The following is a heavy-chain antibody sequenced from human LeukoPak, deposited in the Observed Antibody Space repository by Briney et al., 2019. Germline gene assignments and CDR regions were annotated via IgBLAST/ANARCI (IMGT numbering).Heavy chain of an antibody. J-gene: IGHJ5*02. CDR2: INAGNGNT. D-gene: IGHD3-10*01. Sequence: ASVKVSCKASGYTFTSYAMHWVRQAPGQRLEWMGWINAGNGNTKYSQKFQGRVTITRDTSASTAYMELSSLRSEDTAVYYCARGGTAKSYDSGSYYIGWFDPWGQGTLVTVSS. CDR3: ARGGTAKSYDSGSYYIGWFDP. V-gene: IGHV1-3*01. CDR1: GYTFTSYA.